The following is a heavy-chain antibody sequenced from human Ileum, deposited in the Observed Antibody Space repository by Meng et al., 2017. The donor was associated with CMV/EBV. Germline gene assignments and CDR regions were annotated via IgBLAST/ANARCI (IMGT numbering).Heavy chain of an antibody. CDR2: TFYKSTYYN. J-gene: IGHJ4*02. CDR1: GDTFSRNSFV. Sequence: QVQFNHSGPGLLTPSQTLLLTCAVSGDTFSRNSFVCNWIRQSPSRGLEWLGRTFYKSTYYNDYAVSVKSRIIINADTSNNQLSLQLNSVTPDDTAVYYCATDWDLNYWGQGILVTVSS. V-gene: IGHV6-1*01. D-gene: IGHD3-9*01. CDR3: ATDWDLNY.